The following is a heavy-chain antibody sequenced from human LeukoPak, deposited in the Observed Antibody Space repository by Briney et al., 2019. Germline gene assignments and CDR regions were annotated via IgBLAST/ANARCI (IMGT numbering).Heavy chain of an antibody. CDR2: IIPIFGTA. CDR3: ATSNYYDSSGYPIPLDY. Sequence: GSPVKVSCKASGGTFSSYAISWVRQAPGQGLEWMGGIIPIFGTANYAQKFQGRVTITADESTSTAYMELSSLRSEDTAVYYCATSNYYDSSGYPIPLDYWGQGTLVTVSS. CDR1: GGTFSSYA. J-gene: IGHJ4*02. V-gene: IGHV1-69*01. D-gene: IGHD3-22*01.